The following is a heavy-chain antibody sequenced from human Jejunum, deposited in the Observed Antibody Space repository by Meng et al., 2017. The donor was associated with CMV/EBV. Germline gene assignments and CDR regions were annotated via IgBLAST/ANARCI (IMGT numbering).Heavy chain of an antibody. CDR2: ISDGDSTI. Sequence: RLSCAASGFTFSNYRMNWVRQAPGKGLEWVSHISDGDSTIYYAGSMKGRFTISRDNAKNSLYLQMNSLRVEDTAVYYCASSFRLDHWGQGTLVTVSS. V-gene: IGHV3-48*03. CDR3: ASSFRLDH. CDR1: GFTFSNYR. J-gene: IGHJ4*02.